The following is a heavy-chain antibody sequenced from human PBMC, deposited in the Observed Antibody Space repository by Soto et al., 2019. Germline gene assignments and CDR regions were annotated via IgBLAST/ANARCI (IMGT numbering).Heavy chain of an antibody. D-gene: IGHD3-3*01. CDR1: GYRFTSYW. CDR2: IYPGDSDT. V-gene: IGHV5-51*01. J-gene: IGHJ3*02. CDR3: ERQQAVGDDAFDI. Sequence: GESLKISCKGSGYRFTSYWIAWVRQMPGKGLEWMGIIYPGDSDTRYSPSFQGQVTISVDKSTSTAYLRWSSLKASDTAMYYCERQQAVGDDAFDIWGQGTMVTVSS.